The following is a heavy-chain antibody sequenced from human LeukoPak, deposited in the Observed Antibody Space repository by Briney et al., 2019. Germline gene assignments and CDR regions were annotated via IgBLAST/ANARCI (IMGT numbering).Heavy chain of an antibody. J-gene: IGHJ5*02. Sequence: SESLSLTCAVYGGSFSGYYWSWIRQPPGKGLEWIGEINHSGSTNYNPSLKSRVTISVDTSKNQFSLKLSSVTAADTAVYYCAREGLAVAVTWFDPWGQGTLVTVSP. CDR1: GGSFSGYY. V-gene: IGHV4-34*01. CDR3: AREGLAVAVTWFDP. CDR2: INHSGST. D-gene: IGHD6-19*01.